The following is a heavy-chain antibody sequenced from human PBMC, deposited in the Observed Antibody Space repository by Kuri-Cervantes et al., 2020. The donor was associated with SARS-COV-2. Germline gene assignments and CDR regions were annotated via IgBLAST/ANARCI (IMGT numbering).Heavy chain of an antibody. J-gene: IGHJ6*02. CDR2: ISAYNGNT. D-gene: IGHD3-16*01. Sequence: ASVKVSCKASGYTFTSYGISWVRQAPGQGLEWMGWISAYNGNTNYAQKLQGRVTMTTDTSTSTAYMEPGSLGLDDTAIYYCARGHLGGPFRAFYTMDVWGQGTTVTVSS. CDR1: GYTFTSYG. V-gene: IGHV1-18*01. CDR3: ARGHLGGPFRAFYTMDV.